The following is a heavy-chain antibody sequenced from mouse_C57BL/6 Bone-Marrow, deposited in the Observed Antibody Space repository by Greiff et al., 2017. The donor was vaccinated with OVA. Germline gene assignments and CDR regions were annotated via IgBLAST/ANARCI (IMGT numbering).Heavy chain of an antibody. Sequence: EVQLQQSGPGLVKPSQSLSLTCSVTGYSITSGYYWNWIRQFPGNHLEWMGYISYDGSNNYNPSLKNRISITRDTSKNQFFLKLNSVTTEDTATYYCARRVSNYDWYFDVWGTGTTVTVSS. V-gene: IGHV3-6*01. CDR2: ISYDGSN. J-gene: IGHJ1*03. CDR3: ARRVSNYDWYFDV. D-gene: IGHD2-5*01. CDR1: GYSITSGYY.